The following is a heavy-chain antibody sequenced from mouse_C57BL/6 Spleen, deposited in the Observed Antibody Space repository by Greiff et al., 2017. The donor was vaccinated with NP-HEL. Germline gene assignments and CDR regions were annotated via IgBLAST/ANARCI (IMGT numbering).Heavy chain of an antibody. CDR1: GYTFTDYY. D-gene: IGHD3-2*02. CDR3: ARSSSALFDY. Sequence: QVQLQQSGAELVRPGASVKLSCKASGYTFTDYYINWVKQRPGQGLEWIARIYPGSGNTYYNEKFKGKATLTAEKSSSTAYMQLSSLTSEDSAVYFCARSSSALFDYWGQGTTLTVSS. J-gene: IGHJ2*01. V-gene: IGHV1-76*01. CDR2: IYPGSGNT.